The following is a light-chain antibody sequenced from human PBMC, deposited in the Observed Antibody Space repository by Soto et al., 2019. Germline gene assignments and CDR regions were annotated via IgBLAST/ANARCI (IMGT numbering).Light chain of an antibody. CDR3: QQYGDSPIT. CDR2: GAS. J-gene: IGKJ5*01. CDR1: QSVSSN. Sequence: EVVMTQSPADLSVSPGKGPTLSGRASQSVSSNLAWYQQKPGQAPRLLSDGASSRATGIPDRFSGSGSGTDFTLTSSSLEPEDYGVYHCQQYGDSPITFGQGTRLENK. V-gene: IGKV3-20*01.